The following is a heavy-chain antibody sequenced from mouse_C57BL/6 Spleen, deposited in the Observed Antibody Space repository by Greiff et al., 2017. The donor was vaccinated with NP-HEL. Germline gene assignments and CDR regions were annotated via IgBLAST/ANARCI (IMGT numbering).Heavy chain of an antibody. CDR3: ARVLAYYSKAMDY. D-gene: IGHD2-5*01. CDR1: GYTFTDYY. J-gene: IGHJ4*01. V-gene: IGHV1-19*01. Sequence: EVQLQQSGPVLVKPGASVKMSCKASGYTFTDYYMNWVKQSHGKSLGWIGVINPYNGGTSYNQKFKGKATLTVDKSSSTAYMELNSLTSEDSAVYYCARVLAYYSKAMDYWGQGTSVTVSS. CDR2: INPYNGGT.